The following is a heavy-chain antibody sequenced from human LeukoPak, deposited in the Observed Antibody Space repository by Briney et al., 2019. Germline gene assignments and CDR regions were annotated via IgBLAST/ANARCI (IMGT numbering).Heavy chain of an antibody. D-gene: IGHD2-21*02. Sequence: GGSLRLSCAASGFTLSSYEMHWVRQVPGKGLVWVSRINSDGSRTGYADSVKGRFTISRDNAKNTLYLQMNSLRAEDTAICYCARELPREVTLDYWDQGTLVTVSS. CDR1: GFTLSSYE. V-gene: IGHV3-74*01. CDR2: INSDGSRT. CDR3: ARELPREVTLDY. J-gene: IGHJ4*02.